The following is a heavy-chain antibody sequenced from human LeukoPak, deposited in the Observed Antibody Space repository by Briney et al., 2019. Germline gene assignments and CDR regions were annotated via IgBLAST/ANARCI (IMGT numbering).Heavy chain of an antibody. CDR2: MNPNSGNT. Sequence: ASVKASCKASGYTFTSYDINWVRQATGQGLEWMGWMNPNSGNTGYAQKFQGRVTMTRNTSISTAYMELSSLRSEDTAVYYCARTDVDIVATRNWGQGTLVTVSS. CDR3: ARTDVDIVATRN. J-gene: IGHJ4*02. D-gene: IGHD5-12*01. CDR1: GYTFTSYD. V-gene: IGHV1-8*01.